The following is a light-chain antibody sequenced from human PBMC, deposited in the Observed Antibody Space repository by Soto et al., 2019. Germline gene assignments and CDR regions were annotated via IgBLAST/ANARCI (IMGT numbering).Light chain of an antibody. V-gene: IGLV1-40*01. CDR3: QSYDSSLRGWV. CDR2: GNS. Sequence: QSVLTQPPSVSGAPGQRVTISCTGSSSNIGAGYDVHWYQQLPGTAPKLLIYGNSNRPSGVPDRFSVSKSGTSASLAITGLQAEDEADCYCQSYDSSLRGWVFGGGTKVTVL. CDR1: SSNIGAGYD. J-gene: IGLJ3*02.